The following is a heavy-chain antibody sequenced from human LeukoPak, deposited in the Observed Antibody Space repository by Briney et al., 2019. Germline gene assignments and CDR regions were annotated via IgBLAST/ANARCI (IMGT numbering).Heavy chain of an antibody. CDR2: IDSGGNT. CDR3: ARDPAEADC. CDR1: GFTFSDYA. V-gene: IGHV3-69-1*01. J-gene: IGHJ4*02. Sequence: PGGSLRLSCAASGFTFSDYAMNWVRQAPGEGLEWVSSIDSGGNTFYTDSVKGRFAISRDNAKNSLHLQMNSLRAEDTAVYYCARDPAEADCWGQGTLVTVSS.